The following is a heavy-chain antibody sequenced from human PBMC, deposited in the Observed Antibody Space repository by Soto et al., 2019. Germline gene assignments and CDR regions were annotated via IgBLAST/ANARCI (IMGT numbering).Heavy chain of an antibody. CDR1: GYSIASGYY. CDR3: ARTFDYYGMDV. V-gene: IGHV4-38-2*01. Sequence: SATLSLTCAVSGYSIASGYYWALLRQSPGKGLEWIGSIYHAGSVYYNPSLNSRVAVSLDTSKNHFSLKLTSVTAADTAVYYCARTFDYYGMDVWGQGTTVT. CDR2: IYHAGSV. J-gene: IGHJ6*02.